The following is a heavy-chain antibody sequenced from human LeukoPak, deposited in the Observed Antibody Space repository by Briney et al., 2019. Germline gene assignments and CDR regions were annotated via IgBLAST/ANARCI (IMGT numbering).Heavy chain of an antibody. J-gene: IGHJ3*02. Sequence: ASVKVSCKASGYTFTSYGISWVRQATGQGLEWMGWMNPNSGNTGYAQKFQGRVTITRNTSISTAYMELSSLRSEDTAVYYCARGRGRGYCSGGSCSGYPFDIWGQGTMVTVSS. D-gene: IGHD2-15*01. CDR1: GYTFTSYG. CDR3: ARGRGRGYCSGGSCSGYPFDI. CDR2: MNPNSGNT. V-gene: IGHV1-8*03.